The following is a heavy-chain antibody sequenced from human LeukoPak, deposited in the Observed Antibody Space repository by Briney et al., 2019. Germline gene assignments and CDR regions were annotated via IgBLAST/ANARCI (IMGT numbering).Heavy chain of an antibody. D-gene: IGHD5-18*01. Sequence: MSGGSLRLSCAASGFTFSNAWMSWVRQAPGKGLEWVGRIKSKTDGGTTDYAAPVKGRFTISRDDSKNTLYLQMNSLKTEDTAVYYCTTDLGTAMVPVFDYWGQGTLVTVSS. V-gene: IGHV3-15*01. CDR2: IKSKTDGGTT. CDR1: GFTFSNAW. J-gene: IGHJ4*02. CDR3: TTDLGTAMVPVFDY.